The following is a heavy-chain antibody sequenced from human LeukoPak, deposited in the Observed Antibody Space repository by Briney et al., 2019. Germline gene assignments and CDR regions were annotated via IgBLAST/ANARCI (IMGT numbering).Heavy chain of an antibody. CDR2: IYYSGST. V-gene: IGHV4-39*01. J-gene: IGHJ4*02. D-gene: IGHD2-8*01. CDR1: GGSISSNSDY. Sequence: KPSETLSLTCTVSGGSISSNSDYWGWIRQPPGKGLEWIGSIYYSGSTYYNPSLKSRVTISVDTSKNQFSLKLISVTAADTAVYYCASLIPTRHSYYFDYWGQGTLVTVSS. CDR3: ASLIPTRHSYYFDY.